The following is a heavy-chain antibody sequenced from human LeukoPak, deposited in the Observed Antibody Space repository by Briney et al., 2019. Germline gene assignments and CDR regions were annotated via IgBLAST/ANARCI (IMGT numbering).Heavy chain of an antibody. D-gene: IGHD1-1*01. CDR3: ASASAPRYNRRNENWYFDL. CDR1: GGSFSGYY. J-gene: IGHJ2*01. V-gene: IGHV4-34*01. Sequence: PSETLSLTCAVYGGSFSGYYWSWIRQPPGKGLEWIGEINHSGSTNYNPSLKSRVTISVDTSKNQFSLKLSSVTAADTAVYYCASASAPRYNRRNENWYFDLWGRGTLVTVSS. CDR2: INHSGST.